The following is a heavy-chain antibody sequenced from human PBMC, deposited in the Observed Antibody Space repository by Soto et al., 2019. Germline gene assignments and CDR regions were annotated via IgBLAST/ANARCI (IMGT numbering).Heavy chain of an antibody. Sequence: QVPLVQSGAEVKKLGASVKVSRKASGYTFSDFFIHWVRRAPGQGLEWMGWFNLNSGASSYAQKFQGRVTMTRDTSITTVYMELSGLRSDDTAVYFCTRRGEDYTFDSWGQGTLVTVSS. V-gene: IGHV1-2*02. J-gene: IGHJ4*02. CDR2: FNLNSGAS. D-gene: IGHD3-10*01. CDR1: GYTFSDFF. CDR3: TRRGEDYTFDS.